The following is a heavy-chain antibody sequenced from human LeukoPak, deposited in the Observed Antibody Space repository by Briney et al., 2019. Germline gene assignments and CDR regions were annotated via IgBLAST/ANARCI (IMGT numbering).Heavy chain of an antibody. CDR1: GFTFTSYG. V-gene: IGHV3-30*02. J-gene: IGHJ5*02. Sequence: GGSLRLSCVVSGFTFTSYGVHWVRQAPGKGLEWVAFIRHDGSYTDYADSVKGRFTISRDNAKNSLYLQMNSLRAEDTAVYYCARDPSSGWYLKGWFDPWGQGTLVTVSS. CDR2: IRHDGSYT. D-gene: IGHD6-19*01. CDR3: ARDPSSGWYLKGWFDP.